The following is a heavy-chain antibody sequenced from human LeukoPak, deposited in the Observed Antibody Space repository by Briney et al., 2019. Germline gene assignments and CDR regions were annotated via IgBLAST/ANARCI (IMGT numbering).Heavy chain of an antibody. CDR3: ARDHNYAFDY. J-gene: IGHJ4*02. CDR2: ISSISGTI. D-gene: IGHD5-18*01. CDR1: GFTFSSYI. V-gene: IGHV3-48*01. Sequence: SGGSLRPSCAASGFTFSSYIMNWVRQAPGKGLEWVSYISSISGTINYADSVKGRFTISGDNARNSLFLQMNSLRAEDTAVYYCARDHNYAFDYWGQGTLVTVSS.